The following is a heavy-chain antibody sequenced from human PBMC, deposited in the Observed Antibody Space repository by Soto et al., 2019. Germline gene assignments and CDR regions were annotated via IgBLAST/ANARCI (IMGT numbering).Heavy chain of an antibody. V-gene: IGHV3-48*04. CDR2: ISSSSTI. J-gene: IGHJ2*01. CDR1: GFTFSSYS. CDR3: ARENWYLDL. Sequence: EVQLVESGGGLVQPGGSLRLSCAASGFTFSSYSMNWVRQAPGKGLEWVSYISSSSTIYYADSVKGRFTISRDNAKNSLYLQTNSLRAEDTAVYYCARENWYLDLWGRGTLVTVSS.